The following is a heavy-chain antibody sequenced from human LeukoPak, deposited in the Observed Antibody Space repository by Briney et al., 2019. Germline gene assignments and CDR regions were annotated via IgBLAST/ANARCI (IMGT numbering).Heavy chain of an antibody. CDR2: ISAYNGNT. Sequence: ASVKVFCKDSGYTFTSYGISWVRQAPGQGLEWMGWISAYNGNTNYAQKLQGRVTMTTDTSTSTAYMELRSLRSDDTAVYYCARDFRTYCSSTSCHVNNWFDPWGQGTLVTVSS. V-gene: IGHV1-18*01. D-gene: IGHD2-2*01. CDR3: ARDFRTYCSSTSCHVNNWFDP. CDR1: GYTFTSYG. J-gene: IGHJ5*02.